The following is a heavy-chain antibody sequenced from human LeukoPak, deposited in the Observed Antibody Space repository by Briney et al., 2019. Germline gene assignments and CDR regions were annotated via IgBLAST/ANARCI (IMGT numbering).Heavy chain of an antibody. Sequence: PSETQSLTCAVSGGSISSNNWWSWVRQPPGKGLEWIGEINHSGTTNYNPSLKSRVTISVDKSKNQFSLELTSVTAADTAVYYCASKTTVVPSAIWGQGILVTVSS. CDR1: GGSISSNNW. J-gene: IGHJ4*02. CDR2: INHSGTT. CDR3: ASKTTVVPSAI. V-gene: IGHV4-4*02. D-gene: IGHD2-2*02.